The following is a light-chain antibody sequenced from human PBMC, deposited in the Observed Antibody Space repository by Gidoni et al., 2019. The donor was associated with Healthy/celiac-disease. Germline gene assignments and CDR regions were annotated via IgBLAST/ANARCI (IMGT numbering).Light chain of an antibody. J-gene: IGKJ2*01. CDR3: QQYNNWPPYT. V-gene: IGKV3-15*01. CDR1: QSVSSN. Sequence: EIVMTQSPATLSVSPGERATFTCRASQSVSSNLAWSQQKPGQTPRLLIYGASTRATGIPARFSGSGSGTEYTLTISSLQSEDFAVYYCQQYNNWPPYTFGQGTKLEIK. CDR2: GAS.